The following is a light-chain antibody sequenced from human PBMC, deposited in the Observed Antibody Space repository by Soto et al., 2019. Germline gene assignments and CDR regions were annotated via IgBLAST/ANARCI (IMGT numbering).Light chain of an antibody. Sequence: QAVVTQSSSASASLGSSVKLTCTLSSGNSGYTIAWHQQQPGKAPRYLMKLEGSGNYNKGSGLPDRFSGSSSGADRFLTISDLQSEDEADYYCETWDTNTWVFGGGTKLTVL. J-gene: IGLJ3*02. CDR1: SGNSGYT. CDR2: LEGSGNY. V-gene: IGLV4-60*03. CDR3: ETWDTNTWV.